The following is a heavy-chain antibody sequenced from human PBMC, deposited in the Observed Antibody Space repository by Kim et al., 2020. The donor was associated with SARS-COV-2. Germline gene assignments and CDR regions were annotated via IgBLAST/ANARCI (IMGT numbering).Heavy chain of an antibody. CDR3: ARGQSSSWTPSVEFDL. Sequence: SETLSLTCAVSGGSISSSNWWSWVRQPPGKGLEWIGEIYHSGSTNYNPSLKSRVTISVDKSKNQFSLKLSSVTAADTAVYYCARGQSSSWTPSVEFDLWGRGTLVTVSS. V-gene: IGHV4-4*02. D-gene: IGHD6-13*01. CDR1: GGSISSSNW. J-gene: IGHJ2*01. CDR2: IYHSGST.